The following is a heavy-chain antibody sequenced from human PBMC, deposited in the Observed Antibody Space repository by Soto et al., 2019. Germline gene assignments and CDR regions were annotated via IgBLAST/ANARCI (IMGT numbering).Heavy chain of an antibody. CDR3: ARGRYGSGTYYLSD. J-gene: IGHJ4*02. V-gene: IGHV3-74*01. Sequence: PGGSLRLSCAASGFTFSNYWMHWVRQAPGKGLVWVSRISNDGSSTNYADSVKGRFTISRDNAKSTLYLQMNSLKAEDTSVYYCARGRYGSGTYYLSDWGQGTLVTVSS. CDR1: GFTFSNYW. CDR2: ISNDGSST. D-gene: IGHD3-10*01.